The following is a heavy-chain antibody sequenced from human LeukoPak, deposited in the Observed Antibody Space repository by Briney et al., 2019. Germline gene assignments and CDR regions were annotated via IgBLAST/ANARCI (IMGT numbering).Heavy chain of an antibody. J-gene: IGHJ4*02. CDR3: ARHTDTVVVPAALNY. V-gene: IGHV3-20*04. CDR2: INWNGGST. CDR1: GFTFDDYG. Sequence: GGSLRLSCAASGFTFDDYGMSWVRQGPGKGLEWVSGINWNGGSTGYADSVTGRFTVSRDNAKNSLYLHMHSLRVEDTAFYYCARHTDTVVVPAALNYWGQGTLVTVSS. D-gene: IGHD2-2*01.